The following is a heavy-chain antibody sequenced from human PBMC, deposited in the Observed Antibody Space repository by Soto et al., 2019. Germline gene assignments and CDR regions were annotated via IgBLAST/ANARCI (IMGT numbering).Heavy chain of an antibody. J-gene: IGHJ4*02. D-gene: IGHD6-19*01. CDR2: VSGGGGNT. CDR3: ASGLITVVGTRNY. V-gene: IGHV3-23*01. CDR1: RFTFNSYE. Sequence: GGSLRLSCVASRFTFNSYEMCLVRQAPGKGLEWVSGVSGGGGNTCYVDSVKGRFTTSRDNSKNTLYLQMNSLRAAATAVYYRASGLITVVGTRNYWGPGTLVTVSS.